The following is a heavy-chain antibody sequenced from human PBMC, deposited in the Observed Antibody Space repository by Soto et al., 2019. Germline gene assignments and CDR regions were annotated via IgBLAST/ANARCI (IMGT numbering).Heavy chain of an antibody. D-gene: IGHD4-17*01. J-gene: IGHJ3*02. CDR1: GFTFSSYW. CDR2: IKEDGSEK. Sequence: GGSLRLSCAASGFTFSSYWMTWVRQAPGKGLEWVANIKEDGSEKYYVDSVKGRFTISRDNAQNSLYLQMNSLRAEDTAVYYCARDFEVGDYDALDIWGQGTMVTVSS. CDR3: ARDFEVGDYDALDI. V-gene: IGHV3-7*01.